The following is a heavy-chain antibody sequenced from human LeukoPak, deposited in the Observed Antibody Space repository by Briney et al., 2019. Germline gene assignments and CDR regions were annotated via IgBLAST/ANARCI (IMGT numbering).Heavy chain of an antibody. CDR3: ARDPPGYSFDY. CDR1: GLSVRGSY. Sequence: GGSLRLSCVASGLSVRGSYMSWVRQAPGKGLEWVAVTSYDGSNSYYADSVKGRFTISRDNAKNTLYLQMNSLRAEDTAVYYCARDPPGYSFDYWGQGTLVTVSS. D-gene: IGHD2-15*01. J-gene: IGHJ4*02. CDR2: TSYDGSNS. V-gene: IGHV3-30*03.